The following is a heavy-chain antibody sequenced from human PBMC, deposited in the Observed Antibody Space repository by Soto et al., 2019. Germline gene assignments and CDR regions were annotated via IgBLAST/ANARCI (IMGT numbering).Heavy chain of an antibody. D-gene: IGHD5-18*01. Sequence: QVQLVQSGAEVKKPGSSVKVSCKASEGTFSSYTFSWVRQAPGQGLEWMGRIIPMLGIANYAQKFQGRVTITADKSTSTDYMELSSLRSEDTAVYYCANRGYSYGFVIYWGQGTLVTVSS. CDR2: IIPMLGIA. V-gene: IGHV1-69*02. J-gene: IGHJ4*02. CDR1: EGTFSSYT. CDR3: ANRGYSYGFVIY.